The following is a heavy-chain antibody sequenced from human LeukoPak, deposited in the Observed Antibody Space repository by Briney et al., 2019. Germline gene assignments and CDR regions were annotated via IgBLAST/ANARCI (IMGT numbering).Heavy chain of an antibody. J-gene: IGHJ4*02. CDR3: ARLIEAAGIDF. D-gene: IGHD5-12*01. CDR1: GFTFSSHW. Sequence: GGSLRLSCVASGFTFSSHWMSWVRQAPGKGLEWVANIKQDGSAKYYVDSVKGRFTISRDNAKNSLYLQMNSLRVEGTAVYYCARLIEAAGIDFWGQGTLVTVSS. CDR2: IKQDGSAK. V-gene: IGHV3-7*01.